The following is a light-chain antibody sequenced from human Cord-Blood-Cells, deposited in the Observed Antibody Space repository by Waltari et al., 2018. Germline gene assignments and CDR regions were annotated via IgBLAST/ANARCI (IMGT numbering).Light chain of an antibody. CDR2: AAS. Sequence: AIKMTQSPSSLSASVGDRVTITCRASQGIRNDLGWYQQKPGKAPKLLIYAASSLQSGVPSRFSGSGSGTDFTLTISSLHPEDFATYYCLQDYNYPRTFCQGTKVEIK. J-gene: IGKJ1*01. V-gene: IGKV1-6*01. CDR3: LQDYNYPRT. CDR1: QGIRND.